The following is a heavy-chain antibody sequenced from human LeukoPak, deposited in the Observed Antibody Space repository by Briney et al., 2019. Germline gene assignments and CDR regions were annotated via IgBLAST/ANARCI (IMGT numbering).Heavy chain of an antibody. CDR1: GFTFSSYA. D-gene: IGHD3-10*01. V-gene: IGHV3-23*01. Sequence: GGSLRLSCAASGFTFSSYAMSWVRQAPGKRLEWVSGISDSGGRTYYADSVKGRFTISRDNSKNTLYLQMNSLRAEDTAVYYCAKGGSGSSSGYWGQGTLVTVSS. CDR3: AKGGSGSSSGY. J-gene: IGHJ4*02. CDR2: ISDSGGRT.